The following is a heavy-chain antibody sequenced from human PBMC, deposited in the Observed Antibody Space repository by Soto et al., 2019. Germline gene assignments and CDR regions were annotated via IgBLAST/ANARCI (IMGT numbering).Heavy chain of an antibody. V-gene: IGHV3-30*04. Sequence: GGSLRLSCAASGFTFRTYAMHWVRQAPGKGLEWVAVISSDGRNEYYRDSVKGRFTISRDNSKNTLYLQMNSLRAEDTAVYYCAKLGYCSITSCYSRDYYFAYWGQGTLVTVSS. CDR2: ISSDGRNE. CDR3: AKLGYCSITSCYSRDYYFAY. D-gene: IGHD2-2*01. CDR1: GFTFRTYA. J-gene: IGHJ4*02.